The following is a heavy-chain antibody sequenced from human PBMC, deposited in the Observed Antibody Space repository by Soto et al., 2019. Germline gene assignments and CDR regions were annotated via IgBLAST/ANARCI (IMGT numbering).Heavy chain of an antibody. D-gene: IGHD4-4*01. CDR2: VSTSGTIK. Sequence: GGSLGLSCSSSEFLFRRYEMNGVRPATGKGLEWISYVSTSGTIKNYADSVKGRFTISRDNAKSSLYLQMHSLRAEDTAIYYCSSHLTTVNDDAKYAMDVWGQGTMVTVSS. J-gene: IGHJ6*02. CDR1: EFLFRRYE. V-gene: IGHV3-48*03. CDR3: SSHLTTVNDDAKYAMDV.